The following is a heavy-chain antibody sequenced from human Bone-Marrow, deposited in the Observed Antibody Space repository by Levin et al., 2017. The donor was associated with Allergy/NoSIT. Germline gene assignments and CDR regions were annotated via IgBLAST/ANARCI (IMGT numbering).Heavy chain of an antibody. Sequence: ASVKVSCKASGYTFTSYDINWVRQATGQGLEWMGWMNPNSGNTGYAQKFQGRVTMTRNTSISTAYMELSSLRSEDTAVYYCARGRDWHCSSTSCYEGYYYYYYGMDVWGQGTTVTVSS. V-gene: IGHV1-8*01. D-gene: IGHD2-2*01. CDR1: GYTFTSYD. CDR2: MNPNSGNT. J-gene: IGHJ6*02. CDR3: ARGRDWHCSSTSCYEGYYYYYYGMDV.